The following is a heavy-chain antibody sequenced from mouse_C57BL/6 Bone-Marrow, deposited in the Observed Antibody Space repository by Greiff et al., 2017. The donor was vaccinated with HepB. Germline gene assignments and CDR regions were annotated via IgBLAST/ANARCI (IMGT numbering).Heavy chain of an antibody. D-gene: IGHD1-1*01. CDR3: ARRGSSSYEFAY. Sequence: VQLQQSGPELVKPGASVKISCKASGYAFSSSWMNWVKQRPGKGLEWIGRIYPGDGDTNYNGKFKGKATLTADKSSSTAYMQLSSLTSEDSAVYVCARRGSSSYEFAYWGQGTLVTVSA. CDR1: GYAFSSSW. J-gene: IGHJ3*01. V-gene: IGHV1-82*01. CDR2: IYPGDGDT.